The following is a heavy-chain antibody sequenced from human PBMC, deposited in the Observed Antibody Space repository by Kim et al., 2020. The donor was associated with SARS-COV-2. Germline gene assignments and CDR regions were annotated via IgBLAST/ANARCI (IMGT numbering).Heavy chain of an antibody. V-gene: IGHV3-23*01. Sequence: GGSLRLSCAASGFTFSSYAMSWVRQAPGKGLEWVSAISGSGGSTYYADSVKGRFTISRDNSKNTLYLQMNSLRADDTAVYYCVKGGGRLTSSFFDYWGQGTLVTVSS. D-gene: IGHD1-26*01. J-gene: IGHJ4*02. CDR3: VKGGGRLTSSFFDY. CDR2: ISGSGGST. CDR1: GFTFSSYA.